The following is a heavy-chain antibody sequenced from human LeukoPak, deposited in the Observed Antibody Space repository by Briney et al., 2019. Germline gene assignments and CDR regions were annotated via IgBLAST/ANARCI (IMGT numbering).Heavy chain of an antibody. J-gene: IGHJ5*02. D-gene: IGHD3-16*01. CDR2: IRSRGTT. Sequence: PGGPLRLSCTTSGFTFGTHTMHWFRQAPGKGLQWIGFIRSRGTTQYAAPVKGRFTISRDDSKSTAYMKMNRLKTEDTDVYYCTRDRFYVWFEPWGQGTLVTVSS. CDR3: TRDRFYVWFEP. V-gene: IGHV3-49*03. CDR1: GFTFGTHT.